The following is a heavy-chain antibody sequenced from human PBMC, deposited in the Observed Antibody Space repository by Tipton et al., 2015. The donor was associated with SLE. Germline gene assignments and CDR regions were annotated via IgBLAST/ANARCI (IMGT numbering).Heavy chain of an antibody. CDR1: GGSISSSNW. CDR3: ARDLGYFDWFHDAFDI. D-gene: IGHD3-9*01. Sequence: TLSLTCAVSGGSISSSNWWSWVRQPPGKGLEWIGEIYHSGSTSYNPSLKSRVTISVDTSKNQFSLKLSSVTAADTAVYYCARDLGYFDWFHDAFDIWGQGTMVTVSS. J-gene: IGHJ3*02. V-gene: IGHV4-4*02. CDR2: IYHSGST.